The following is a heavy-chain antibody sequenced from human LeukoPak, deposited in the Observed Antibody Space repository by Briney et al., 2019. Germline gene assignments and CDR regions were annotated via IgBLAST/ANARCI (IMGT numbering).Heavy chain of an antibody. Sequence: GGSLRLSCAASGFTFSSYAMSWVRQAPGKGLEWVSTISGSGYSTYYADSVKGRFTISRDNSKNTLYLQMNSLRAEDTALYYCAKGGSSWTEYFQHWGQGTLVTVSS. CDR3: AKGGSSWTEYFQH. D-gene: IGHD6-13*01. V-gene: IGHV3-23*01. CDR1: GFTFSSYA. J-gene: IGHJ1*01. CDR2: ISGSGYST.